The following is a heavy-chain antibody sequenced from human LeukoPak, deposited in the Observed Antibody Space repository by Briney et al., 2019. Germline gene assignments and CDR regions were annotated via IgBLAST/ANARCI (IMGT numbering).Heavy chain of an antibody. V-gene: IGHV4-59*08. J-gene: IGHJ6*02. CDR2: IYYSGST. Sequence: SETLSLTCTVSGGSISSYYWSWIRQPPGKGLEWIGYIYYSGSTNYNPSLKSRVTISVDTSKNQFSLKLSSVTAADTAVYYCARYTPPTRGGSLGYGMDVWGQGTTVTVSS. D-gene: IGHD1-26*01. CDR3: ARYTPPTRGGSLGYGMDV. CDR1: GGSISSYY.